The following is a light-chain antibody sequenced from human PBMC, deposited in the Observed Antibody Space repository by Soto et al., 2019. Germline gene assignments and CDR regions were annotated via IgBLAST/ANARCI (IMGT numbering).Light chain of an antibody. J-gene: IGKJ5*01. CDR3: QQYNNWPPSIT. CDR1: QSISNN. V-gene: IGKV3-15*01. CDR2: GAS. Sequence: IVMTQSPGTLSVSPGERATLSCRASQSISNNLAWYQQKPGQAPRLLIYGASTRDTGIPARFSGSGSGTEFTLTISSLQSEDFGVYYCQQYNNWPPSITFGQGTRLEIK.